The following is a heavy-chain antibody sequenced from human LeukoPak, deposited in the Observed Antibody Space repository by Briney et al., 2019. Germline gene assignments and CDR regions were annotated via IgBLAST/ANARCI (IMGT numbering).Heavy chain of an antibody. CDR2: IYPADSDI. Sequence: GESLKISCKGSGYSINNYWIGWVRQMPGKGLEWMGIIYPADSDIRYSPSFQGQVTISADKSISTAYLQWSSLKASDTAMYYCARTALGAFDIWGQGTMVTVSS. D-gene: IGHD7-27*01. J-gene: IGHJ3*02. V-gene: IGHV5-51*01. CDR1: GYSINNYW. CDR3: ARTALGAFDI.